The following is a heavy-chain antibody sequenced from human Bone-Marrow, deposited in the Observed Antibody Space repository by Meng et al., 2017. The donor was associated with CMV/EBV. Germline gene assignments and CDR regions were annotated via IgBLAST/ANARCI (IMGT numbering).Heavy chain of an antibody. CDR3: ATAWGLGWFDP. D-gene: IGHD3-16*01. J-gene: IGHJ5*02. CDR2: INPNSGDT. V-gene: IGHV1-2*02. Sequence: ASVKVSCKASGYTFTGYYMHWVRQAPGQGLEWMGWINPNSGDTNCAQSFQGRVTMTRDTSISTAYMELSRLRSEDTAVYYCATAWGLGWFDPWGQGTLVTVSS. CDR1: GYTFTGYY.